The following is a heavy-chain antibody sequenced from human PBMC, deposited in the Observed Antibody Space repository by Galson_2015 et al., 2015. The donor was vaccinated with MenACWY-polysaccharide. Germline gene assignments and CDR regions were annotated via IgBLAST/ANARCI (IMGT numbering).Heavy chain of an antibody. Sequence: SLRLSCAASGFTFRSHWMHWVRQAPGKGPVWLSRISGDGRITDYAASVKGRFTISRDNARDNLYLQMNSLRADDMAVYYCARVGAYSHNCGGCNMDVWGQGTTVTVSS. D-gene: IGHD1-26*01. J-gene: IGHJ6*02. CDR2: ISGDGRIT. CDR3: ARVGAYSHNCGGCNMDV. V-gene: IGHV3-74*01. CDR1: GFTFRSHW.